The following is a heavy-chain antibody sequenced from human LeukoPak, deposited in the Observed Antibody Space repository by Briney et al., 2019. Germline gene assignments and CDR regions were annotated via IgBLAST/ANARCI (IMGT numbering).Heavy chain of an antibody. CDR3: AKGNDIGGYYYPHFDY. Sequence: PGGSLRLSCAASGFTFSSYAMSWVRQAPGKGLEWVSAISGSGGSTYYADSVKGRFTFSRDNSKNTLYLQMNSLRAEDTAVYYCAKGNDIGGYYYPHFDYWGQGTLVTVSS. J-gene: IGHJ4*02. V-gene: IGHV3-23*01. CDR1: GFTFSSYA. CDR2: ISGSGGST. D-gene: IGHD3-22*01.